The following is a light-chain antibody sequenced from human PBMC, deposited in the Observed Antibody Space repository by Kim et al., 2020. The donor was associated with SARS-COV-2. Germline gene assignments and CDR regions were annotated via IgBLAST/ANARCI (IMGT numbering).Light chain of an antibody. CDR2: DTS. J-gene: IGKJ5*01. CDR3: QQYGSLIT. CDR1: QSVSSNY. Sequence: EIVLTQSPGTLSLSRGERATLSCRASQSVSSNYLAWYQQKPGQAPRLLIYDTSTRATGIPDRFSGSGSGTDFTLTISRLEPEDFAVYYCQQYGSLITFGQGTRLEIK. V-gene: IGKV3-20*01.